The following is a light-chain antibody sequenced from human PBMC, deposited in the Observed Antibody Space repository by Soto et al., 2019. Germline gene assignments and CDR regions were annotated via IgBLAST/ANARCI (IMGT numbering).Light chain of an antibody. CDR1: SSDVGGYNL. CDR2: EGS. J-gene: IGLJ1*01. CDR3: CSYAGSSTHYV. Sequence: QSVLTQPASVSGSPGQSITISCTGPSSDVGGYNLVSWYQQHPGKAPKLMIYEGSKRPSGVSNRFSGSKSGNTASLTISGLQAEDEADYYCCSYAGSSTHYVFGTGTKVTVL. V-gene: IGLV2-23*01.